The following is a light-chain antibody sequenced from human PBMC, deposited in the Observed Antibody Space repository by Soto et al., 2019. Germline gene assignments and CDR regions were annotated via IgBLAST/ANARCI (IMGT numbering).Light chain of an antibody. J-gene: IGKJ1*01. CDR3: QQYNDNWT. V-gene: IGKV1-5*03. CDR2: KAS. CDR1: W. Sequence: WLAWYQQKPGTAPKLLIYKASTLQSGVPSRFSGSGSGTEFTLTISSLQPDDSATYYCQQYNDNWTFGQGTKVEIK.